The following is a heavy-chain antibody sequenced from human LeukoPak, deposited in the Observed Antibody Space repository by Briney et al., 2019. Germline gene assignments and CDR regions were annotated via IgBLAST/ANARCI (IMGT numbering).Heavy chain of an antibody. V-gene: IGHV1-69*05. Sequence: SVKVSCKASGGTFSSYAVSWVRQAPGQGLEWMGGIIPIFGTANYAQKFQGRVTITTDESTSTAYMELSSLRAEDTAVYYCARDSSGYYYDAFDIWGQGTMVTVSS. CDR1: GGTFSSYA. D-gene: IGHD3-22*01. J-gene: IGHJ3*02. CDR2: IIPIFGTA. CDR3: ARDSSGYYYDAFDI.